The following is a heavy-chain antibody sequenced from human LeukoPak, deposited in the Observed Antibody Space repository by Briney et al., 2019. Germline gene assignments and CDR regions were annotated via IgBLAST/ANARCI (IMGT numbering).Heavy chain of an antibody. CDR3: ARAVPLPPEYYYYDSSGYYYSDY. D-gene: IGHD3-22*01. CDR2: MNPNSGNT. J-gene: IGHJ4*02. V-gene: IGHV1-8*01. Sequence: GASVKVSCKASGYTFTSYDINWVRQATGQGLEWMGWMNPNSGNTGYAQKFQGRVTMTRNTSISTAYMELSSLRSEDTAVYYCARAVPLPPEYYYYDSSGYYYSDYWGQGTLVTVSS. CDR1: GYTFTSYD.